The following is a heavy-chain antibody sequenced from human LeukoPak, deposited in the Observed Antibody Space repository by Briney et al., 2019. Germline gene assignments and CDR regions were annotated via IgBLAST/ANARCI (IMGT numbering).Heavy chain of an antibody. Sequence: SETLSLTCNVSSDSITFYYWNWIRQSPGKGLEWIGYIHYSGSTHYNPSLKSRVTISVDTSKNQVSLKLRSVTAADTAVYYCARTTEGYAGGPGYSYYYYMDVWGKGTTVTISS. D-gene: IGHD5-12*01. CDR3: ARTTEGYAGGPGYSYYYYMDV. CDR2: IHYSGST. J-gene: IGHJ6*03. V-gene: IGHV4-59*01. CDR1: SDSITFYY.